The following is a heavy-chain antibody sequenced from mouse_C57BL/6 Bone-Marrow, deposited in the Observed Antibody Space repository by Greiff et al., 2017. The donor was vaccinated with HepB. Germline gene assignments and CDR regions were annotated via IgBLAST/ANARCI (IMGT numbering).Heavy chain of an antibody. D-gene: IGHD2-10*02. CDR2: INPNNGGT. Sequence: EVQLVESGPELVKPGASVKIPCKASGYTFTDYNMDWVKQSHGKSLEWIGDINPNNGGTIYNQKFKGKATLTVDKSSSTAYMELRSLTSEDTAVYYCARGGYGNYWYFDVWGTGTTVTVSS. CDR1: GYTFTDYN. CDR3: ARGGYGNYWYFDV. J-gene: IGHJ1*03. V-gene: IGHV1-18*01.